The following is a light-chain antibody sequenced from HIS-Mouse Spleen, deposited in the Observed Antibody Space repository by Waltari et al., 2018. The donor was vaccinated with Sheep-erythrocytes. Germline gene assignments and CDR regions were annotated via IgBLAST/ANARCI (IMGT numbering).Light chain of an antibody. J-gene: IGLJ3*02. V-gene: IGLV2-23*01. Sequence: QSALTQPASVSGSPGQSITISCTGTTSDVWSNNLVSWYQQHPGKAPKLMIYEGSKRPSGVSNRFSGSKSGNTASLTISGLKAEDEADYYCCSYAGSSTPWVFGGGTKLTVL. CDR1: TSDVWSNNL. CDR3: CSYAGSSTPWV. CDR2: EGS.